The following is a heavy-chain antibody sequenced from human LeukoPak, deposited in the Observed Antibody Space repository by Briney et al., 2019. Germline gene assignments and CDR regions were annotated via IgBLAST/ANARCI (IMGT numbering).Heavy chain of an antibody. D-gene: IGHD2-2*01. Sequence: GASVKVSCKASGGTFSSYAISWVRQAPGQGLEWMGGIIPIFGIANYAQKFQGRVTITADKSTSTAYMELSSLRSEDTAVYYCARVCCSSTSCLWSPYYFDYWGQGTLVTVSS. J-gene: IGHJ4*02. V-gene: IGHV1-69*10. CDR2: IIPIFGIA. CDR3: ARVCCSSTSCLWSPYYFDY. CDR1: GGTFSSYA.